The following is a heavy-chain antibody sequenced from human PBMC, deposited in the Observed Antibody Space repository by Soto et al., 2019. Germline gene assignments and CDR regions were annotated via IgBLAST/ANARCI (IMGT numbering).Heavy chain of an antibody. V-gene: IGHV1-46*03. D-gene: IGHD6-13*01. CDR1: GYSFTSFC. Sequence: GASVKVSCKASGYSFTSFCIHWVRQAPGQGLEWVGVINPSGGGTSYAQNLHGRVTMTRDTSTSTVYMELSSLRSEDTAVFYCARAVGSTWYFFDDWGQGTLVTVSS. CDR3: ARAVGSTWYFFDD. CDR2: INPSGGGT. J-gene: IGHJ4*02.